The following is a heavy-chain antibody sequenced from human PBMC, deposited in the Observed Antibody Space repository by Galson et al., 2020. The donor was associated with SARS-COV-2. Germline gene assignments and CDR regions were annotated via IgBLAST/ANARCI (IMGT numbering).Heavy chain of an antibody. CDR3: VRGNSGSYYNYPYYYYYYMDV. CDR1: GFTFSSYD. D-gene: IGHD1-26*01. J-gene: IGHJ6*03. V-gene: IGHV3-13*01. Sequence: GGSLRLSCAASGFTFSSYDMHWVRQATGKGLEWVSAIGTAGDTYYPGSVKGRFTISRENAKNSLCLQMNSLRAGDTAVYYCVRGNSGSYYNYPYYYYYYMDVWGKGTTVTVSS. CDR2: IGTAGDT.